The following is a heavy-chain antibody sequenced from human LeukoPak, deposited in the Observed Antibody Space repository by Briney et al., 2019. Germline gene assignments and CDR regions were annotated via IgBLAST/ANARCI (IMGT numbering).Heavy chain of an antibody. D-gene: IGHD3-3*01. CDR1: GGSISSGDYY. J-gene: IGHJ4*02. CDR3: ARDPSDFWSGYYTL. CDR2: IYTSGST. Sequence: PSETLSLTCTVSGGSISSGDYYWSWIRQPAGKGLEWIGRIYTSGSTNYNPSLKSRVTMSVDTSKNQFSLKLSSVTAADTAVYYCARDPSDFWSGYYTLWGQGTLVTVSS. V-gene: IGHV4-61*02.